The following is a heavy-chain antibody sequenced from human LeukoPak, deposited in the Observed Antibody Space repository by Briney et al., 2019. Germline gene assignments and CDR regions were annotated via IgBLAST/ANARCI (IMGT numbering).Heavy chain of an antibody. CDR1: GFTFSTYW. V-gene: IGHV3-48*04. D-gene: IGHD3-3*01. Sequence: GGSLRLSCAASGFTFSTYWMSWVRQAPGKGLEWVSYISSSGSTIYYADSVKGRFTISRDNAKNSLYLQMNSLRAEDTAVYYCASGTIFGVVTAAWYFDLWGRGTLVTVSS. CDR2: ISSSGSTI. J-gene: IGHJ2*01. CDR3: ASGTIFGVVTAAWYFDL.